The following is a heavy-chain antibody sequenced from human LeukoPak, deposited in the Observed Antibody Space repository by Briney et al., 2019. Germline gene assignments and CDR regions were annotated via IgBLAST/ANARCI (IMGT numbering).Heavy chain of an antibody. CDR1: GFTFDDCA. V-gene: IGHV3-9*01. CDR2: ISWNGGNI. Sequence: GGSLRLSCAASGFTFDDCAMHWVRQAPGKGLEWVSSISWNGGNIGYAASVKGRFTISRDNAKNFLHLQMNSLRAEDTALYYCAKDTTDYGDYDAYDFWGQGTMVTVSS. CDR3: AKDTTDYGDYDAYDF. J-gene: IGHJ3*01. D-gene: IGHD4-17*01.